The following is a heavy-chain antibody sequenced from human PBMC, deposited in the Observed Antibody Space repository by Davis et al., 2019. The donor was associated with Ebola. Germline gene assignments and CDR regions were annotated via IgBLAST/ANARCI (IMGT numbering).Heavy chain of an antibody. CDR3: AKDTRGEPRRGISMDV. CDR1: GFTFNSYG. Sequence: PGGSLRLSCAVSGFTFNSYGIHWVRQAPGKGLEWVALISHDGVSKFYADSVKGRFTISRDNSKNTLYLQMNSLRPEDTAVYYCAKDTRGEPRRGISMDVWGQGTTVTVSS. D-gene: IGHD3-16*01. J-gene: IGHJ6*02. V-gene: IGHV3-30*18. CDR2: ISHDGVSK.